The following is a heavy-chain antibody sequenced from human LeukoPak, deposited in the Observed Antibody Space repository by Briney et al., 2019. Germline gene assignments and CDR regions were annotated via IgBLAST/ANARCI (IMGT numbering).Heavy chain of an antibody. CDR2: INPNSGVT. CDR1: GYTFTDYY. D-gene: IGHD3-16*01. V-gene: IGHV1-2*02. CDR3: ARSLIGGTSYYFDY. Sequence: ASVKVSCMASGYTFTDYYMHWVRQAPGQGLEWMAWINPNSGVTNYAQKFQGRVTMTRDTSISTAYMEVSRLRSDDTAVYYCARSLIGGTSYYFDYWGQGTLVTVSA. J-gene: IGHJ4*02.